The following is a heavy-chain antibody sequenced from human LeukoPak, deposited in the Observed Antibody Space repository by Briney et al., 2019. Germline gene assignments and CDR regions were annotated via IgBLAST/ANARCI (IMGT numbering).Heavy chain of an antibody. CDR2: ISWNSGSI. D-gene: IGHD3-22*01. CDR3: AKAFSSYYDSSGPLDY. Sequence: GRSLRLSCAASGFTFADYAMHWVRQAPGKGLEWVSGISWNSGSIGYADSVKGRFTISRDNAKNSLYLQMSSLRAEDTALYYCAKAFSSYYDSSGPLDYWGQGTLVTVSS. V-gene: IGHV3-9*01. CDR1: GFTFADYA. J-gene: IGHJ4*02.